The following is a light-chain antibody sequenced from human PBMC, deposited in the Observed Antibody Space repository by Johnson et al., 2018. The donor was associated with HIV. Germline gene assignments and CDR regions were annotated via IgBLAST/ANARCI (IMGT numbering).Light chain of an antibody. Sequence: QSVLTQPPSVSAAPGQKVTISCSGSNSNIGNNYVSWYRQLPGTAPKLLIYENNKRPSRIPARFSGSKSGTSATLGITGLQTGDEADYYCGTLDTSLGAQYVFGSGTNVTV. CDR3: GTLDTSLGAQYV. J-gene: IGLJ1*01. V-gene: IGLV1-51*02. CDR1: NSNIGNNY. CDR2: ENN.